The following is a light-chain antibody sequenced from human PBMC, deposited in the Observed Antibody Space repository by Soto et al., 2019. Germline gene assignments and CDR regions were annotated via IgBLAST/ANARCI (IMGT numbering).Light chain of an antibody. J-gene: IGKJ1*01. CDR1: QSVSSN. Sequence: EIVMTQSPATLAVCPGERATLSCRASQSVSSNLAWYQQKPGQAPRLLIYGASARATGIPVRFSGSGSGTEFTLNISSLQSEDFAVYYCQPYNNWPRTFGQGTKVEIK. CDR2: GAS. CDR3: QPYNNWPRT. V-gene: IGKV3-15*01.